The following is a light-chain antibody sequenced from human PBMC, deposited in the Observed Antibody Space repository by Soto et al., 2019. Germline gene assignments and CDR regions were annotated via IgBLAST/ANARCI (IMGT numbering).Light chain of an antibody. V-gene: IGKV3-15*01. CDR1: QSVSSN. Sequence: EIVMTQSPATLSVSPGERATLSCRASQSVSSNLAWYQQKPGQAPRLLMYGASTRATGFPDRFSGSGSGTEFPLTISSLQSEDFAVYYCQQHNNWPPWTFGQGTKVEIK. CDR2: GAS. CDR3: QQHNNWPPWT. J-gene: IGKJ1*01.